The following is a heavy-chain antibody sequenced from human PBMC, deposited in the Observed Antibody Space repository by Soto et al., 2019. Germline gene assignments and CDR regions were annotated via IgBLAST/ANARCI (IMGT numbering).Heavy chain of an antibody. CDR3: AMVDVYVTPSPQDV. J-gene: IGHJ6*01. CDR2: INTYNGNT. D-gene: IGHD3-16*01. Sequence: QVQLVQSGAEVKNPGASVKVSCKASGYTFTRYGIGWARQAPGQGLEWMGGINTYNGNTNYAQNVQGRVTLTTDTSTSTAYMEQRSLRSNDTAIYYCAMVDVYVTPSPQDVWGQGTTVIVSS. V-gene: IGHV1-18*01. CDR1: GYTFTRYG.